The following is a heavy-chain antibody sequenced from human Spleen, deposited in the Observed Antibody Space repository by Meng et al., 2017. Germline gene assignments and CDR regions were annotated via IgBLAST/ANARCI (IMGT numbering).Heavy chain of an antibody. CDR2: ISYDGSDR. Sequence: GGSLRLSCAASGFTFSSYVIHWVRQAPGKGLEWVAAISYDGSDRYYADSVKGRFTISRDNSKNTLYLQMNSLKPEDTAVYYCARRLVRGVIIMGGMDVWGQGTTVTVSS. D-gene: IGHD3-10*01. CDR3: ARRLVRGVIIMGGMDV. V-gene: IGHV3-30*04. J-gene: IGHJ6*02. CDR1: GFTFSSYV.